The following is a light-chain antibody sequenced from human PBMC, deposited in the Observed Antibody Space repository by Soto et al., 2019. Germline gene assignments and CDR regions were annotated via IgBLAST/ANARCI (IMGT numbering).Light chain of an antibody. J-gene: IGKJ4*01. V-gene: IGKV1-5*03. Sequence: DIQMTQSPSTLSASVGDRVTITCRASQSISSWLAWYQQKPGKAPKLLIYKAYSLESGVPSRFSSSGSGTEFTLTIRSLQPDDFATYYCQQYNSYSLTFGGGTKVEIK. CDR2: KAY. CDR3: QQYNSYSLT. CDR1: QSISSW.